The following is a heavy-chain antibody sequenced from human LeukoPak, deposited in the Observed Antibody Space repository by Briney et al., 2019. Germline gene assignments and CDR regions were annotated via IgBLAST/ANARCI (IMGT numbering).Heavy chain of an antibody. CDR2: IKMDGST. CDR1: GFTFSSYW. CDR3: ARAPSEIGGYYPEYFRH. D-gene: IGHD3-22*01. V-gene: IGHV3-74*01. Sequence: PGGSLRLSCAASGFTFSSYWMHWVRQAPGKGLVWVSRIKMDGSTNYGDSVKGRFTISRDKAKNTVCMQMSSLRAEKTCADYWARAPSEIGGYYPEYFRHWGPGTLVTVSS. J-gene: IGHJ1*01.